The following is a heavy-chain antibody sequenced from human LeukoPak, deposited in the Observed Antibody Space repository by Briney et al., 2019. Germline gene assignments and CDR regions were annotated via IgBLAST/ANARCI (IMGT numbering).Heavy chain of an antibody. CDR3: ATGPSIVVEPFFDI. Sequence: SVKVSCKASGGTFSMYSLSWVRQAPRQGLEWMGGIIPISGAPNYAQKFQDRVTITTDESTTTAYMELSSLRPEGTAMYYCATGPSIVVEPFFDIWGQGTLVTVSS. CDR1: GGTFSMYS. CDR2: IIPISGAP. V-gene: IGHV1-69*05. D-gene: IGHD2-15*01. J-gene: IGHJ4*02.